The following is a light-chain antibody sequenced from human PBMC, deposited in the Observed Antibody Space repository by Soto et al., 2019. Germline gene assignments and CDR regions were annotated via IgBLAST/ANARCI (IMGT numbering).Light chain of an antibody. CDR1: SSDVGKYDY. J-gene: IGLJ1*01. CDR2: EVS. CDR3: SSFAGSYTHV. Sequence: QSVLTQPPSASGSPGQSVTISCTGTSSDVGKYDYVSWFQHHPGKAPKLIIYEVSKRPSGVPDRFSGSKSGSTASLTVSGLQTEDEADYFCSSFAGSYTHVFGTGTKVTVL. V-gene: IGLV2-8*01.